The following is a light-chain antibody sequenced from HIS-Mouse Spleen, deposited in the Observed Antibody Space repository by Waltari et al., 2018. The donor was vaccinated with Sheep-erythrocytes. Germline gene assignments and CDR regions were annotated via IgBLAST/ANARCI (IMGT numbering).Light chain of an antibody. J-gene: IGLJ1*01. CDR1: KLGDKY. CDR3: QAWDSSTFSYV. CDR2: QDS. V-gene: IGLV3-1*01. Sequence: SYELTQPPSVSVSPGQTASITCSGDKLGDKYACWYQQKPGQSPVPVTYQDSKRPSGIPGRFSGSNSGNTATLTISGTQAMDEADYYCQAWDSSTFSYVFGTGTKVTVL.